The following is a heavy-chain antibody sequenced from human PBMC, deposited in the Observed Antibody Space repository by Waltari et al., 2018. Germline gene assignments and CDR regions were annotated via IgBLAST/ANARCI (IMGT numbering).Heavy chain of an antibody. CDR3: ARVVATITFPYFDF. CDR2: INSDGSTT. V-gene: IGHV3-74*02. D-gene: IGHD5-12*01. Sequence: EVQLVDSGGGLVQLGRSLRLSCTASGFTFSSYWMHWVRQAPGKGLVWVSRINSDGSTTDYADSVKGRFTISRDNAKNTLYLQMNSLRGDDTAVYYCARVVATITFPYFDFWGQGTLVTVSS. J-gene: IGHJ4*02. CDR1: GFTFSSYW.